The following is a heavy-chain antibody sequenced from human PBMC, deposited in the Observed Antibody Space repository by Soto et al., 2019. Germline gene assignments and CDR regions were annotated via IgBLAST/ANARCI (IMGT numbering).Heavy chain of an antibody. CDR3: ARHGGYHFDY. CDR1: SGSFSGYY. Sequence: QVQLQQWGAGLLKPSETLSLTCAVYSGSFSGYYWSWIRQPPGKGMEWMGELYQGLSIIYNPSLESRVTISGDSSKNQYSLTLRSVTAADTAVYYCARHGGYHFDYWGQGTLVTVSS. J-gene: IGHJ4*02. V-gene: IGHV4-34*01. D-gene: IGHD3-16*01. CDR2: LYQGLSI.